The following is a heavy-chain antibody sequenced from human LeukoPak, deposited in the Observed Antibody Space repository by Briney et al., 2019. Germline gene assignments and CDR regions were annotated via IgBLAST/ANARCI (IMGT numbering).Heavy chain of an antibody. Sequence: GASVKVSCKASGGTFSSYAISWVRQAPGQGLEWMGGIIPIFGTANYAQKFQGRVTITADESTSTAYMELSSLRSEDTAVYYCARDGDYGILTGSFDYWGQGTLVTVSS. D-gene: IGHD3-9*01. CDR3: ARDGDYGILTGSFDY. J-gene: IGHJ4*02. CDR1: GGTFSSYA. V-gene: IGHV1-69*01. CDR2: IIPIFGTA.